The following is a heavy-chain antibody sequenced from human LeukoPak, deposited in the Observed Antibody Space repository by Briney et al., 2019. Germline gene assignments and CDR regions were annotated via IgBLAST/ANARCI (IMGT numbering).Heavy chain of an antibody. CDR2: ISSGGGLT. CDR3: ARDISSSTRAFDI. V-gene: IGHV3-48*03. J-gene: IGHJ3*02. Sequence: PGGPLRLSCAASGFTLSSYEMTWVRQAPGTGLEWVSYISSGGGLTFYADSVKGRFTISRDTAKNSLYLQMNNLRGEDTALYYCARDISSSTRAFDIWGQGTMVTVSS. D-gene: IGHD2-15*01. CDR1: GFTLSSYE.